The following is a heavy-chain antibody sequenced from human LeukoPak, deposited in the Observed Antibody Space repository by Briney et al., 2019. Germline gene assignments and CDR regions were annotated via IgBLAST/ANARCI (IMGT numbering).Heavy chain of an antibody. Sequence: GGSLRLSCAASGFTFSRYAMNWVRQAPGKGLEWVSYINTDSSDIHYADSVKGRFTISRDNAGNTLYLQLSSLRAEDSAVYYCARDTFHPGLIDSWGQGTLVTVSS. J-gene: IGHJ4*02. CDR2: INTDSSDI. V-gene: IGHV3-21*05. CDR3: ARDTFHPGLIDS. CDR1: GFTFSRYA. D-gene: IGHD2-21*01.